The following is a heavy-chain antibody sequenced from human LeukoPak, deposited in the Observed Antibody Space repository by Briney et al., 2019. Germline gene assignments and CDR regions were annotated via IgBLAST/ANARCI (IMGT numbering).Heavy chain of an antibody. CDR1: GDSIRRGSYY. J-gene: IGHJ4*02. V-gene: IGHV4-61*02. CDR3: ARDPGGPAAGTFDY. Sequence: RASQTLSLTCTVSGDSIRRGSYYWHWIRQPAGKGLEWIGRVFPSGSTNYSPSLKSRVTRSVDTSKNQFSLKVNSVPAADTAVYYCARDPGGPAAGTFDYWGQGTLVAVSS. CDR2: VFPSGST. D-gene: IGHD3-10*01.